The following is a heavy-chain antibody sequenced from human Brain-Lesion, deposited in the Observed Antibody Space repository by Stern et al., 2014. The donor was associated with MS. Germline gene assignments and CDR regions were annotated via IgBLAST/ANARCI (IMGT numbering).Heavy chain of an antibody. V-gene: IGHV1-2*02. CDR2: IKPNTGGG. D-gene: IGHD3-3*01. CDR1: GYIFTGYY. J-gene: IGHJ6*02. Sequence: QVQLVQSGAEVKKPGASVKVSCKTSGYIFTGYYIHWVRQAPGQGLEWMAWIKPNTGGGKYAQKFPGRVTMSRDTSISTAYVELSSLTSDDTAVYYCARDQRGITIFGVVTDYYYLGMDVWGQGTTVTVSS. CDR3: ARDQRGITIFGVVTDYYYLGMDV.